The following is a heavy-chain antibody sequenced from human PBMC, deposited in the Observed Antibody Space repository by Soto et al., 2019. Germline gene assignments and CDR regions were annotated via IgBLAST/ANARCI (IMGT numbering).Heavy chain of an antibody. CDR1: GFTFTNAW. CDR2: IKSTSAGGTT. V-gene: IGHV3-15*01. J-gene: IGHJ4*02. CDR3: TTYGPYYFVS. D-gene: IGHD4-17*01. Sequence: EVQLVESGGGLVEPGGSLRLSCAASGFTFTNAWMSWVRQAPGKGLEWVGRIKSTSAGGTTDFNTPVKGRFSISRDDSKSTLDLQMNSLNTVDTAVYYCTTYGPYYFVSWGRGTLVTVSS.